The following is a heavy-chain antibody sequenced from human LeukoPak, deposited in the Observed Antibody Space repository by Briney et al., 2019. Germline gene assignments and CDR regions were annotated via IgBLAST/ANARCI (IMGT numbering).Heavy chain of an antibody. Sequence: SENQSLNCTVSGGSISSYYWSWIRQPPGKGLEWIGYIYYSGSTNYNPSLKSRVTISVDTSKNQFSLKLSSVTAADTAVYYCARHRSYGMDVWGQGTTVTVSS. CDR2: IYYSGST. CDR1: GGSISSYY. J-gene: IGHJ6*02. V-gene: IGHV4-59*08. CDR3: ARHRSYGMDV.